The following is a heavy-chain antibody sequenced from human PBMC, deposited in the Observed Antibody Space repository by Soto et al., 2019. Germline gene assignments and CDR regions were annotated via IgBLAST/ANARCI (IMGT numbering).Heavy chain of an antibody. D-gene: IGHD6-6*01. CDR3: ARGSSIAGLYYGMDV. Sequence: QVQLQESGPGLVKPPQTLSLTCTVSGGSISSGGYYWTWIRQHPGKGLEWIGYNYYSGITYYNPSLKSRVTISLDTSKNQFSLKLSSVTAADTAVYYCARGSSIAGLYYGMDVWGQGTTVTVSS. V-gene: IGHV4-31*03. J-gene: IGHJ6*02. CDR1: GGSISSGGYY. CDR2: NYYSGIT.